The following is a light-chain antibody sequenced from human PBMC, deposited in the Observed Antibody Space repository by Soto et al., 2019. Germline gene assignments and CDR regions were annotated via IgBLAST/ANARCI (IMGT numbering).Light chain of an antibody. Sequence: EVELTHSPATLPLSPCEAATLSSRASQSVDKFLAWYQQRPGQPPRLLIFDSSNRATGVPVRFSGSGSGTVFTLTIGSLEPEDSAVYYCQQRKHWPPITFGQGTRLEIK. V-gene: IGKV3-11*01. CDR3: QQRKHWPPIT. CDR2: DSS. J-gene: IGKJ5*01. CDR1: QSVDKF.